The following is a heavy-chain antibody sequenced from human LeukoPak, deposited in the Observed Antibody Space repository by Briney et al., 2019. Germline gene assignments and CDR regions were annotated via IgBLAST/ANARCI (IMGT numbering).Heavy chain of an antibody. D-gene: IGHD3-3*01. CDR3: ARVDFWSGYIDY. CDR1: VGSISSVSYY. V-gene: IGHV4-61*09. CDR2: IYTSGST. Sequence: PSQALSLTCTVSVGSISSVSYYWSWIRQPAGKGLEWIGHIYTSGSTDYNPSLKCRVTISVDTSKNQFSLKLSSVTAADTAVYYCARVDFWSGYIDYWGQGTLVTVSS. J-gene: IGHJ4*01.